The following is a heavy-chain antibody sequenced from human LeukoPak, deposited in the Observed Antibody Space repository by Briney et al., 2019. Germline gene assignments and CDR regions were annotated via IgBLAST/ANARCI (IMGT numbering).Heavy chain of an antibody. CDR2: ITASDNT. CDR3: TRDGWDY. J-gene: IGHJ4*02. V-gene: IGHV3-23*01. Sequence: PGGSMRLSCAADGFTFNIYAMSWVRQAPGKGLEWVSAITASDNTYYADSVKGRFSISRDNSRSTLYLQMDSLRAEDTAVYYCTRDGWDYWGQGTLVTVSS. D-gene: IGHD2-15*01. CDR1: GFTFNIYA.